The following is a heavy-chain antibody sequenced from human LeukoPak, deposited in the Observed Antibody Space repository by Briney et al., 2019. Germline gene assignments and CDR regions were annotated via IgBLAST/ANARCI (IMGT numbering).Heavy chain of an antibody. D-gene: IGHD6-13*01. CDR2: ISGSGGST. J-gene: IGHJ4*02. Sequence: GGSLRLSCAASGFALSSYAMSWVRQAPGKGLEWVAAISGSGGSTYYADSVKGRFTISSDNSKNTLYLQMNSLRAEDTAVYYCAKDLEAAEPQTFDYWGQGTLVTVSS. CDR3: AKDLEAAEPQTFDY. CDR1: GFALSSYA. V-gene: IGHV3-23*01.